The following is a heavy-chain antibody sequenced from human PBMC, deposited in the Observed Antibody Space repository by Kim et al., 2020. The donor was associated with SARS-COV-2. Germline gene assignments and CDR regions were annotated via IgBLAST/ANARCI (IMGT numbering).Heavy chain of an antibody. CDR1: GFTVSSNY. J-gene: IGHJ2*01. Sequence: GGSLRLSCAASGFTVSSNYMSWVRQAPGKGLVWASVIYSGGSTYFADSVKGRFTISRHNSKNTLYLQMNSLIAEDTAVYYCARARAFGLGVLFRWSWYF. CDR3: ARARAFGLGVLFRWSWYF. V-gene: IGHV3-53*04. D-gene: IGHD3-10*01. CDR2: IYSGGST.